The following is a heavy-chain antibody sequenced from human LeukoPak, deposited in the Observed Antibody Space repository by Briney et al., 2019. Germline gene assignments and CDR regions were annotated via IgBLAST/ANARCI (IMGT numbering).Heavy chain of an antibody. CDR3: ANKAMVRGVIIDY. CDR1: GFTFSSYA. Sequence: GVSLRLSCAASGFTFSSYAMGWVRQAPGKGLEWVSAISGSGGSTYYADSVKRRFTISRDNSKNTLYLQMNSLRAEDTAVYYCANKAMVRGVIIDYWGQGTLVTVSS. D-gene: IGHD3-10*01. V-gene: IGHV3-23*01. CDR2: ISGSGGST. J-gene: IGHJ4*02.